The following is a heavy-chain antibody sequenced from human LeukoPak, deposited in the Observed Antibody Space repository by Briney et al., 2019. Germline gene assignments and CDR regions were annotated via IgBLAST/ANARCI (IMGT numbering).Heavy chain of an antibody. D-gene: IGHD5-18*01. V-gene: IGHV3-21*01. CDR1: GFTFSSYS. Sequence: GGSLRLSCAASGFTFSSYSMNWVRQAPGKGLEWVSSISSSSSYIYYADSAKGRFTISRGNAKNSLYLQMNSLRAEDTAVYYCARDIRLYSAPDYWGQGTLVTVSS. CDR3: ARDIRLYSAPDY. CDR2: ISSSSSYI. J-gene: IGHJ4*02.